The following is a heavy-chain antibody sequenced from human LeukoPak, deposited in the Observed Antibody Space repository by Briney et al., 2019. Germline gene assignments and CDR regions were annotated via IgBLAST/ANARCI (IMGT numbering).Heavy chain of an antibody. V-gene: IGHV3-30*02. CDR2: IRYDGSNK. D-gene: IGHD3-3*01. CDR1: GFTFSSYG. J-gene: IGHJ4*02. CDR3: AKHYDFWSGYYKSLNVVY. Sequence: GGSLRLSCAASGFTFSSYGMHWVRQARGKGLEWVAFIRYDGSNKYYADSVKGRFTISRDNSKNTLYLQMNSLRAEDTAVYYCAKHYDFWSGYYKSLNVVYWGQGTLVTVSS.